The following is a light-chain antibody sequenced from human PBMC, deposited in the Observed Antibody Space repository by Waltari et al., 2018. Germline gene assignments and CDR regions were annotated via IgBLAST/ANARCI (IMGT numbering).Light chain of an antibody. CDR1: QTITRD. CDR2: GAS. J-gene: IGKJ1*01. V-gene: IGKV1-39*01. CDR3: QQSYTTPRT. Sequence: DIPMTQSPSSLSASVGDRVTITCRTNQTITRDLNWYQKKPGKAPRLLIHGASSLQSEYPSTFSGRGSETDFALTITSLQPEDFATYVCQQSYTTPRTFGQGTTVDIK.